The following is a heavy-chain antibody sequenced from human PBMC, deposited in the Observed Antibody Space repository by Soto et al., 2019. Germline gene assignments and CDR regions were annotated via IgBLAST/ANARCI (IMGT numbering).Heavy chain of an antibody. D-gene: IGHD2-15*01. CDR1: GFTFSSYE. V-gene: IGHV3-48*03. CDR2: ISSSGSTI. Sequence: AASGFTFSSYEMNWVRQAPGKGLEWVSYISSSGSTIYYADSVKGRFTISRDNAKNSLYLQMNSLRAEDTAVYYCARDRVRKTGYCSGGSCDYYYGMDVWGQGTTVTVSS. J-gene: IGHJ6*02. CDR3: ARDRVRKTGYCSGGSCDYYYGMDV.